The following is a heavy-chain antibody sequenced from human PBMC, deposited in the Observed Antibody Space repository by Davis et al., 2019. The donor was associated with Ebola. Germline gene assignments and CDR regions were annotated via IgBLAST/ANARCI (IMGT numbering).Heavy chain of an antibody. D-gene: IGHD1-26*01. J-gene: IGHJ4*02. CDR3: ARRGTMGAIRDDY. Sequence: GESLKISCTGSGYSFTSYWISWVRQMPGKGLEWMGRIDPSDSYTNYSPSFQGHVTISADKSISTAYLQWSSLKASDTAMYYCARRGTMGAIRDDYWGQGTLVTVSS. CDR1: GYSFTSYW. CDR2: IDPSDSYT. V-gene: IGHV5-10-1*01.